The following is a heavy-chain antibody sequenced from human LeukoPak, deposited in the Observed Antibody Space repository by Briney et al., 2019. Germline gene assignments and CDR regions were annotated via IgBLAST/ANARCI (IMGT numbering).Heavy chain of an antibody. Sequence: SETLSLTCTVSGGSLSSYYWSWIRQPPGKGLEWIGYIYYSGSTNYHPSLKSRVTIAVETSKNQCSLKLSSVTAADTAVYYCARETYYYDSSGFSRGHAFDIWGQGTMVTVSS. CDR1: GGSLSSYY. CDR2: IYYSGST. J-gene: IGHJ3*02. D-gene: IGHD3-22*01. V-gene: IGHV4-59*01. CDR3: ARETYYYDSSGFSRGHAFDI.